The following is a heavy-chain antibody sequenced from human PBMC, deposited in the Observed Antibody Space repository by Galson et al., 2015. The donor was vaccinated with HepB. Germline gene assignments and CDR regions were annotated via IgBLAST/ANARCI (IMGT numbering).Heavy chain of an antibody. V-gene: IGHV3-33*06. CDR1: GFTFSSYG. Sequence: SLRLSCAASGFTFSSYGMHWVRQAPGKGLEWVAVIWYDGSNKYYADSVKGRFTISRDNSKNTLYLQMNSLRAEDTAVYYCAKEPVRGSYNQGFYYYYGMDVWGQGTTVTVSS. CDR2: IWYDGSNK. D-gene: IGHD3-10*01. J-gene: IGHJ6*02. CDR3: AKEPVRGSYNQGFYYYYGMDV.